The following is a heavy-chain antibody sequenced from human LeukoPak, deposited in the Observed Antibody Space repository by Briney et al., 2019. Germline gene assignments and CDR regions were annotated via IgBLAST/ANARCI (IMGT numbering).Heavy chain of an antibody. J-gene: IGHJ4*02. D-gene: IGHD3-22*01. CDR1: GFTFSNFA. CDR3: AKRGGFDSSGYYQPPEDY. Sequence: PGGSLRLSCVASGFTFSNFAISWVRQAPGKGLEWVSAISGSGLSTYYADSVKGRFTISGDNSKNTVYLQMNGLSAEDAAVYYCAKRGGFDSSGYYQPPEDYWGQGTLVTVSS. V-gene: IGHV3-23*01. CDR2: ISGSGLST.